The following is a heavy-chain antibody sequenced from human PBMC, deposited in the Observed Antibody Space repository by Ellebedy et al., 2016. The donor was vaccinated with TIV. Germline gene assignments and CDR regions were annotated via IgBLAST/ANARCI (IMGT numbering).Heavy chain of an antibody. D-gene: IGHD4-17*01. V-gene: IGHV4-39*01. J-gene: IGHJ4*02. Sequence: SETLSLXXTVSGGSISSSSYYWGWIRQPPGKGLEWIGSIYYSGSTYYNPSLKSRVTISVDTSKNQFSLKLSSVTAADTAVYYCTVTTGVRVDYWGQGTRVTVSS. CDR1: GGSISSSSYY. CDR2: IYYSGST. CDR3: TVTTGVRVDY.